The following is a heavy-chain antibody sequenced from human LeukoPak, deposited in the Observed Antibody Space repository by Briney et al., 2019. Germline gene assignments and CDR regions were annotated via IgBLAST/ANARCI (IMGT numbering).Heavy chain of an antibody. CDR1: GGSISGGKDF. D-gene: IGHD6-13*01. CDR2: IFYSGST. CDR3: ARRGITYSSSFFEF. Sequence: ETLSLTCTVSGGSISGGKDFWGWIRQPPGKGLEWIGSIFYSGSTYYNPSLKSRVTISVDTSRNEFSLKVMSATVADTAVYYCARRGITYSSSFFEFWGQGALVTVSS. V-gene: IGHV4-39*01. J-gene: IGHJ4*02.